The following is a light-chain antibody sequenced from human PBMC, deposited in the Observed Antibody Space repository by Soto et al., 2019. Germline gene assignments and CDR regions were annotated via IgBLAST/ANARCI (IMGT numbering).Light chain of an antibody. CDR3: HQYGSSPLT. CDR2: GAS. CDR1: HTISSSY. V-gene: IGKV3-20*01. J-gene: IGKJ4*01. Sequence: EIVLTQSPGTLSLSPGERATLSCRASHTISSSYLAWYQQKPGQAPRLLIYGASSRASGIPDRFSGSGSGTDFTLTISRLEAEDFAVYYCHQYGSSPLTFGGGTRWIS.